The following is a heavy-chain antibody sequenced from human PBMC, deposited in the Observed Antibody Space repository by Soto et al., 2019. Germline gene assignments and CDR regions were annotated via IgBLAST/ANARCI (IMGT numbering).Heavy chain of an antibody. Sequence: QPGGSLRLSCAASGFSFSNYWMTWVRQAPGKGLEWVANIKNDGSDKYYGASVKGRFTISRDNAKNSLYLQMDSLRAEDTAVYYCARREVVSCGCDFYSKFFHYWCLGT. CDR1: GFSFSNYW. CDR3: ARREVVSCGCDFYSKFFHY. D-gene: IGHD2-21*02. CDR2: IKNDGSDK. J-gene: IGHJ1*01. V-gene: IGHV3-7*01.